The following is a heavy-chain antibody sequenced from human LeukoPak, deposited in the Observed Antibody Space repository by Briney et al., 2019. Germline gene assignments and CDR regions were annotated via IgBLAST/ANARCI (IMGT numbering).Heavy chain of an antibody. Sequence: PGGSLRLSCAASGFTFSSYAMHWVRQAPGKGLEWVAVISYDGSNKYYADSVKGRFTISRDNSKNTLYLQMNSLRAEDAAVYYCARGDLPQYYFDYWGQGTLVTVSS. CDR3: ARGDLPQYYFDY. V-gene: IGHV3-30-3*01. D-gene: IGHD5-24*01. J-gene: IGHJ4*02. CDR2: ISYDGSNK. CDR1: GFTFSSYA.